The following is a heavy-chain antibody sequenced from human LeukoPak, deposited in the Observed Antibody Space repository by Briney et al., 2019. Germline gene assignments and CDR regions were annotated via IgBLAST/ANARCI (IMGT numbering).Heavy chain of an antibody. V-gene: IGHV5-51*01. CDR1: GYSFTNYW. D-gene: IGHD5-24*01. CDR2: IHPANSDT. Sequence: GESLKISCKGSGYSFTNYWIGWVRQMPGVGLGWMGIIHPANSDTRYSPSFQGQVTISADKSIDTAYLQWSSVKASGSTIYYCVRQRNGYNPLDYWGQGTLVTVSS. J-gene: IGHJ4*02. CDR3: VRQRNGYNPLDY.